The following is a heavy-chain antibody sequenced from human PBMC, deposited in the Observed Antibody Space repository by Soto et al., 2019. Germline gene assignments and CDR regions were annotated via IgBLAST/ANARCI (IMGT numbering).Heavy chain of an antibody. V-gene: IGHV4-39*01. Sequence: SETQSLTSPFAGGSIISSSYCWSWIRQPPGKGLEWIGSIYYSGSTYYNPSLKSRVTISVDTSKNQFSLKLSSVTAADTAVYYCARLHGDYYFDYWGQGTLLTVSS. CDR2: IYYSGST. D-gene: IGHD4-17*01. CDR1: GGSIISSSYC. J-gene: IGHJ4*02. CDR3: ARLHGDYYFDY.